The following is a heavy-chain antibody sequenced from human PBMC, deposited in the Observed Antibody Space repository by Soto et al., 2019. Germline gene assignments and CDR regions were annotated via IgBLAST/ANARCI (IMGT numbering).Heavy chain of an antibody. CDR3: ARKDKSGYFNWFDP. Sequence: SLKISFRTSGYRFTSYWIAWVRQMPGKGLEWMGIIFPSDSDTRYSPSFQGQVTISADRSTSTVFLQWASLKASDTAVYFCARKDKSGYFNWFDPWGQGTLVTVS. CDR1: GYRFTSYW. CDR2: IFPSDSDT. D-gene: IGHD3-22*01. V-gene: IGHV5-51*01. J-gene: IGHJ5*02.